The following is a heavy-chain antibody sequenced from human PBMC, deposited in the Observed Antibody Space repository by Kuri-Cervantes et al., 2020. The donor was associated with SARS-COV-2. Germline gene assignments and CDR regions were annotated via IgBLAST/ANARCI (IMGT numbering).Heavy chain of an antibody. V-gene: IGHV4-34*01. CDR1: GGSFSGYY. J-gene: IGHJ6*02. CDR3: ARGGYLYGMDV. Sequence: GSLRLSCAVYGGSFSGYYWGWIRQPPGKGLEWIGSIYYSGSTYYNPSLKSRVTISVDTSKNRFSLKLSSVTAADTAVYYCARGGYLYGMDVWGQGTTVTVSS. D-gene: IGHD5-18*01. CDR2: IYYSGST.